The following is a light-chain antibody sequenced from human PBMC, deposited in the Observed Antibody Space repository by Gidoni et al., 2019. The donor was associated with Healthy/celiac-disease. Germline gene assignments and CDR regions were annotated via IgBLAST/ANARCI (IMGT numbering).Light chain of an antibody. Sequence: QSAPTQPPSPSGSPGQSVTISCTGTSSDVGGYNYFSWYQQHPGKAPKLMIYEVSKRPSGVPDRFSGSKSGNTASLTVSGLQAEDEADYYCSSYAGSNAVVFGGGTKLTVL. V-gene: IGLV2-8*01. CDR3: SSYAGSNAVV. CDR1: SSDVGGYNY. J-gene: IGLJ2*01. CDR2: EVS.